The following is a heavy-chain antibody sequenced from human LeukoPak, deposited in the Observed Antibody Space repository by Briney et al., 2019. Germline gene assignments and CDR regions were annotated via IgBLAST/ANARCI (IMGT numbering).Heavy chain of an antibody. Sequence: GESLKISCKGSGYTFPYYWIAWVRQMPGKGLEWMGIIYPDDSDTRYSPSFQGLVTISADRSITTAYLQRSSLKASDTAMYYCARLRSSSWYTVDYWGQGTLVTVSS. CDR2: IYPDDSDT. CDR3: ARLRSSSWYTVDY. D-gene: IGHD6-13*01. CDR1: GYTFPYYW. V-gene: IGHV5-51*01. J-gene: IGHJ4*02.